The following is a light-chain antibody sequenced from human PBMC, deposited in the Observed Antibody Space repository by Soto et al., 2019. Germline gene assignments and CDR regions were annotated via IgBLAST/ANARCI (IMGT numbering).Light chain of an antibody. V-gene: IGKV1-12*01. CDR3: QQANSFPLT. J-gene: IGKJ4*01. Sequence: DIQMTQSPSSVSVSVGDRVTITCRASQGIGSWLGWYQQKPGKAPKLLIYAAASLQSGVPSRFSATFSGTEFTLTISSLQPEDLATYFCQQANSFPLTFGGGTKVDIK. CDR1: QGIGSW. CDR2: AAA.